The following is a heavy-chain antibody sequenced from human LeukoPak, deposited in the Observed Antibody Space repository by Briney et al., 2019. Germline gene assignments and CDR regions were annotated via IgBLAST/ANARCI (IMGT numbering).Heavy chain of an antibody. V-gene: IGHV3-66*01. Sequence: GGSLRLSCAASGFTVSSSYISWVRQAPGKGLEWVSVMYSGGNTYYAESVKGRFTISRDKSKNTLYLQMNSLRAEDTAVYHCARVQAVFQNFDYWGQGTLVTVSS. CDR2: MYSGGNT. CDR1: GFTVSSSY. CDR3: ARVQAVFQNFDY. J-gene: IGHJ4*02.